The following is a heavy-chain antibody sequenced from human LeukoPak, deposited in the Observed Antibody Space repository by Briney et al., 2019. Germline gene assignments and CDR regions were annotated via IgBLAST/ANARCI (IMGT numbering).Heavy chain of an antibody. CDR2: IKQDGSEK. CDR1: GFPFSSYW. Sequence: PGGSLRLSCVASGFPFSSYWMSWVRQAPGKGLEWVANIKQDGSEKYYVDSVKGRFTISRDNAKNSLYLQMNSLRAEDTAVYYCARGGWLQLYPYYFDYWGQGTLVTVSS. D-gene: IGHD5-24*01. V-gene: IGHV3-7*03. J-gene: IGHJ4*02. CDR3: ARGGWLQLYPYYFDY.